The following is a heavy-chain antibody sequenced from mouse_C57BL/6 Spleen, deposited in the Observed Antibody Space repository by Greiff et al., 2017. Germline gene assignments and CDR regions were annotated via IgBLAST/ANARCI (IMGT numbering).Heavy chain of an antibody. J-gene: IGHJ2*01. D-gene: IGHD1-1*01. CDR2: IDPSDSDT. CDR1: GYTFTSYW. CDR3: ARGSGSSPDY. Sequence: QVQLKQPGAELVRPGSSVKLSCKASGYTFTSYWMHWVKQRPIQGLEWIGNIDPSDSDTHYNQKFKDKATLTVDKSSSTAYMQLSSLTSEDSAVSYCARGSGSSPDYWGQGTTLTVSS. V-gene: IGHV1-52*01.